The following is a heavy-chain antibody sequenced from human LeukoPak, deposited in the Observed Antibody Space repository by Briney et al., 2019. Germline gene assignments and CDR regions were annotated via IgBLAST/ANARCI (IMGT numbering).Heavy chain of an antibody. V-gene: IGHV4-34*01. CDR3: ASSVKLSGSGAFDI. D-gene: IGHD1-26*01. CDR1: GGSFSGYY. J-gene: IGHJ3*02. CDR2: INHSGST. Sequence: SETLSLTCAVYGGSFSGYYWSWIRQPPGKGLEWIGEINHSGSTNYNPSLKSRVTISVDTSKNQFSLKLSSVTAEDTAVYYCASSVKLSGSGAFDIWGQGTMVTVSS.